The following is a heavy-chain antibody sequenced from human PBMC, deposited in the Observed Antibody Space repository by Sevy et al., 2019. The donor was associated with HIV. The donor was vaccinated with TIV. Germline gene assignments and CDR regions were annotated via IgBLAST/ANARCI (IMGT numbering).Heavy chain of an antibody. J-gene: IGHJ4*02. CDR1: RFTFSSYS. D-gene: IGHD3-22*01. V-gene: IGHV3-48*02. CDR3: ARERKMYDSSGYYFHFDY. CDR2: ISRSSSTI. Sequence: GGSLRLSCAAPRFTFSSYSMNWVRQAPGKGLEWVSYISRSSSTIYYAESVKGRLNMSRDNAKNSLYLQMNSLRDENTAVYYRARERKMYDSSGYYFHFDYWGQGILVTVSS.